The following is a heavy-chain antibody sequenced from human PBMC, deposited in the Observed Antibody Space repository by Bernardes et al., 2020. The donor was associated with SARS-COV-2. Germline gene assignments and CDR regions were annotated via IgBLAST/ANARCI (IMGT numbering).Heavy chain of an antibody. CDR2: ISYDGSNT. D-gene: IGHD3-22*01. CDR1: GFTFSSYG. Sequence: GGSLRLSCAASGFTFSSYGMHWVRQAPGKGLEWVAVISYDGSNTYYADSVKGRFTISRDNSKNTLYLQMNSLRAEDTAVYYCARDSTYYYDSSGLGAFDIWGQGTMVTVSS. J-gene: IGHJ3*02. CDR3: ARDSTYYYDSSGLGAFDI. V-gene: IGHV3-30*03.